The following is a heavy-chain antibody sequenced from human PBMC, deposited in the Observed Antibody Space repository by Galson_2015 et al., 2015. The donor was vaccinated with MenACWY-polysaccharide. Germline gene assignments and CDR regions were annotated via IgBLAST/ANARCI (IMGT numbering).Heavy chain of an antibody. CDR3: ARERGSYDALDI. CDR1: GFTFSSYQ. V-gene: IGHV3-48*03. J-gene: IGHJ3*02. Sequence: SLRLSCAASGFTFSSYQLNWVRQVPGKGLEWISYISTSGITIYYADSVRGRFTISRDNSKNSLYLQMNSLRAEDTAVYFCARERGSYDALDIWGQGTMVTVSS. D-gene: IGHD1-26*01. CDR2: ISTSGITI.